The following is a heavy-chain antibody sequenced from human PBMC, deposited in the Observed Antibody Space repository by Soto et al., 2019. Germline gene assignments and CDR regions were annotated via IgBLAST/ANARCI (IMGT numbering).Heavy chain of an antibody. J-gene: IGHJ4*02. D-gene: IGHD3-3*01. CDR1: GGSISSGGSY. Sequence: QVQLQESGPGLVKSSQTLSLTCTVSGGSISSGGSYWSWIRQRPGKGLEWIGYIFYSDSFYYTPSLKGRVVILADTSKNQFTLKLSSVTDADTALYYCARAPETPPIMGVVRPYFFDFWGQGTLGTVSS. CDR3: ARAPETPPIMGVVRPYFFDF. V-gene: IGHV4-31*03. CDR2: IFYSDSF.